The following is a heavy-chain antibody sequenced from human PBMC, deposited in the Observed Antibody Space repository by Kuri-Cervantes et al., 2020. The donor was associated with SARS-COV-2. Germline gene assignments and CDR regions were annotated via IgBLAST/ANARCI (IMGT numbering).Heavy chain of an antibody. CDR3: ARRPGPVGIETLAALTEYHYYYMDV. V-gene: IGHV3-11*04. CDR2: ISSSGNNM. CDR1: GFTFSSYW. J-gene: IGHJ6*03. D-gene: IGHD6-6*01. Sequence: GESLKISCAASGFTFSSYWMSWIRQAPGKGLEWVSYISSSGNNMYYVDSVKGRFTISRDNAKNSLYLQMNSLRAEDTAVYYCARRPGPVGIETLAALTEYHYYYMDVWGKGTTVTVSS.